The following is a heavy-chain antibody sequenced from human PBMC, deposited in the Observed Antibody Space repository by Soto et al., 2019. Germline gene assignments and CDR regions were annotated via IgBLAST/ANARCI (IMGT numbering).Heavy chain of an antibody. CDR1: GYTFTSYG. V-gene: IGHV1-18*01. CDR2: INPYTGNT. Sequence: QVQLVQSGAEVKKPGASVKVSCKASGYTFTSYGINWVRQAPGQGLEWMGWINPYTGNTNYIQKFQGRVTMTRDTSTSTSYMELRSLRSDDTAVYYCARDRNTALPGYWGQGTLVTVSS. J-gene: IGHJ4*02. CDR3: ARDRNTALPGY. D-gene: IGHD5-18*01.